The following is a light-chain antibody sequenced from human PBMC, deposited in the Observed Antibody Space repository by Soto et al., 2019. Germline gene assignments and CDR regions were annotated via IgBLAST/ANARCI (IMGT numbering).Light chain of an antibody. CDR2: DAS. Sequence: QRTQSPYTSSSSLGDRVHIICRASKNINTWVAWYQQKPGKAPKLLIYDASSLESGVPSRVSGSGSGTEFTPTISSLQPDDFATYYCQQYNSYSFGQGTKVDI. CDR1: KNINTW. V-gene: IGKV1-5*02. CDR3: QQYNSYS. J-gene: IGKJ1*01.